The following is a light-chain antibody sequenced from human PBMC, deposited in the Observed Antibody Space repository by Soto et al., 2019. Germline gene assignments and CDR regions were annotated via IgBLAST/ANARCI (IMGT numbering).Light chain of an antibody. CDR1: KVGDKR. CDR2: EDV. J-gene: IGLJ2*01. Sequence: SYELTQPPSVSVSPGQTASITCSGDKVGDKRGCWYQQRPGQSPVLVIYEDVKRPSGIPERFSGSTSGNTATLTISETQAMDEADYYCQAWDSSTVIFGGGAKLTVL. CDR3: QAWDSSTVI. V-gene: IGLV3-1*01.